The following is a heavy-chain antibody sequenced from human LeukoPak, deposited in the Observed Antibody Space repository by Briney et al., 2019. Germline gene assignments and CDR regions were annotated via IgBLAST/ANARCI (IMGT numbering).Heavy chain of an antibody. Sequence: GGSLRLSCAASGFTFSSYSMNWVRQAPGKGLEWVSSISSSSSYIYYADSVKGRFTISRDNAKNSLYLQMNSLRAEDTAVYYCARVASYYDSCGLNHAFDIWGQGTMVTVSS. V-gene: IGHV3-21*01. D-gene: IGHD3-22*01. CDR3: ARVASYYDSCGLNHAFDI. J-gene: IGHJ3*02. CDR2: ISSSSSYI. CDR1: GFTFSSYS.